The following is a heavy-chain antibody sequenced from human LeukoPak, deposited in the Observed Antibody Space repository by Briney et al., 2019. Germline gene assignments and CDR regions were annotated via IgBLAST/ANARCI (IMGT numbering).Heavy chain of an antibody. CDR3: ARGGDGRDAFDI. CDR2: IYYSGST. V-gene: IGHV4-59*01. J-gene: IGHJ3*02. CDR1: GGSISSYY. D-gene: IGHD5-24*01. Sequence: PSQTLSLTCTVSGGSISSYYWSWIRQPPGKGLEWIGYIYYSGSTNYNPSLKSRVTISVDTSKNQFSLKLSSVTAADTAVYYCARGGDGRDAFDIWGQGTMVTVSS.